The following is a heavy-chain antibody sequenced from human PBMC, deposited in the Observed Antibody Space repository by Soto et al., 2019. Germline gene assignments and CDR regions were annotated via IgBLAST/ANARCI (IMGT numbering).Heavy chain of an antibody. V-gene: IGHV3-48*02. CDR1: RFTFSSYS. J-gene: IGHJ4*02. CDR2: ISSNGTAI. D-gene: IGHD4-17*01. CDR3: ARHDMFYGDYGVVYFDY. Sequence: GGSLRLSCTASRFTFSSYSMHWVRQAPGRGLEWVSYISSNGTAIYYADSVKGRFTISRDNAKNSLYLQMNSLRDEDTAVYYCARHDMFYGDYGVVYFDYLGQGALVTVSS.